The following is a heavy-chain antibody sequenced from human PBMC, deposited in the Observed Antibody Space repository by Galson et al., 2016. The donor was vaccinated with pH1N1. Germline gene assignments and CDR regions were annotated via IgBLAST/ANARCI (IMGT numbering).Heavy chain of an antibody. V-gene: IGHV3-7*03. CDR3: ARDRGFLSVTTSAFHM. CDR2: INQDGSEK. Sequence: SLRLSCAASGFTFSNYWMSWVRQAPGKGLEWVANINQDGSEKNYVDSVKGRFTVSRDNAKNSLYLQMNSLRGGDTAVYYCARDRGFLSVTTSAFHMGGQGTMVTVSS. D-gene: IGHD4-17*01. J-gene: IGHJ3*02. CDR1: GFTFSNYW.